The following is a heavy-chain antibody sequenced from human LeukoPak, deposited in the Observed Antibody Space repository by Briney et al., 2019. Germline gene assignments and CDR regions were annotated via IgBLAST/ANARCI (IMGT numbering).Heavy chain of an antibody. D-gene: IGHD3-22*01. CDR3: ARSDYYDSTGLPH. CDR2: IYHSGST. J-gene: IGHJ1*01. CDR1: GGSISSGGYS. V-gene: IGHV4-30-2*01. Sequence: SETLSLTCAVSGGSISSGGYSWSWIRQPPGKGLEWIGYIYHSGSTYYNPSLKSRVTISVDRSKNQFSLKLSSVTAADTAVYYCARSDYYDSTGLPHWGQGTLVTVSS.